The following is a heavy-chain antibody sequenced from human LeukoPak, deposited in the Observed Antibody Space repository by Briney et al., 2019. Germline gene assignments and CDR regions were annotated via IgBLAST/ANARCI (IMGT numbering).Heavy chain of an antibody. CDR3: ARLKFYDSTGYSPGYYMDV. CDR1: GGAIISYY. CDR2: IYPTGNT. Sequence: SETLSLTCSVSGGAIISYYWSWIRQPAGKGPEWIGRIYPTGNTDYNPSLKTRVTMSTDLPKKQFSLRLRSVTAADTAVYYCARLKFYDSTGYSPGYYMDVWGKGTAVTVSS. J-gene: IGHJ6*03. D-gene: IGHD3-22*01. V-gene: IGHV4-4*07.